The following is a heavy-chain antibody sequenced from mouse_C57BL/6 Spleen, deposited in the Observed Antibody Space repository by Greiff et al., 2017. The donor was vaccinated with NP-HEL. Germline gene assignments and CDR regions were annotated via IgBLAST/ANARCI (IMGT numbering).Heavy chain of an antibody. J-gene: IGHJ1*03. CDR3: ARGPYGSSYGYFDV. Sequence: EVKLVESGGGLVKPGGSLKLSCAASGFTFSDYGMHWVRQAPEKGLEWVAYISSGSSTIYYADTVKGRFTISRDNAKNTLFLQMNSLRSEDTAMYYCARGPYGSSYGYFDVWGTGTTVTVSS. D-gene: IGHD1-1*01. CDR2: ISSGSSTI. CDR1: GFTFSDYG. V-gene: IGHV5-17*01.